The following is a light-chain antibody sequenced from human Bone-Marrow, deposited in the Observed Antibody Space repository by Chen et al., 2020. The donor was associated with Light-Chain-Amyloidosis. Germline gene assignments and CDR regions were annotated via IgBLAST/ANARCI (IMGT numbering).Light chain of an antibody. V-gene: IGLV3-21*02. CDR2: DDS. Sequence: SYVLTQPPSGSVAPGQTPPSACGGNNIGSTSVHWYQQTPHHAPLLVVYDDSVRPSGIPERLSGSNSRNTATLTISRVEAGDEADYYCQVWDRSSDRPVFGGGTKLTVL. CDR1: NIGSTS. J-gene: IGLJ3*02. CDR3: QVWDRSSDRPV.